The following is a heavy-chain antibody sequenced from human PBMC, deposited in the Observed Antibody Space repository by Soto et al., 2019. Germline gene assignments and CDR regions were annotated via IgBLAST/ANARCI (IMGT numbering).Heavy chain of an antibody. CDR1: GFTFSSHE. CDR2: ISGSGSTI. D-gene: IGHD2-8*01. CDR3: ARGGVY. Sequence: GGSLRLSCEATGFTFSSHEMNWIRQTPGKRLEWIAKISGSGSTINYANSVKGRFTISRDNVQRTLHLQMDSLRVEDTGVYYCARGGVYWGRGTLVTVSS. J-gene: IGHJ1*01. V-gene: IGHV3-48*03.